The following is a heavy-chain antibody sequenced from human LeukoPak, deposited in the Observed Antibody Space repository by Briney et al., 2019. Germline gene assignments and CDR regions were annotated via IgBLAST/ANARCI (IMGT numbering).Heavy chain of an antibody. CDR3: ARRSGNWYYFDY. CDR1: GYTFTSYG. D-gene: IGHD6-13*01. Sequence: ASVKVSCKASGYTFTSYGISWVRQAPGQGLEWMGGITTYNGDSNYAQNLQGRVTMTTDTSTTTAYMELRSLRSDDTAVYYCARRSGNWYYFDYWGQGTLVTVSS. V-gene: IGHV1-18*01. CDR2: ITTYNGDS. J-gene: IGHJ4*02.